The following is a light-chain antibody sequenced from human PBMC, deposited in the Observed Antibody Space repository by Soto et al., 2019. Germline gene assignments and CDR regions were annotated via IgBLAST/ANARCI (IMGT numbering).Light chain of an antibody. V-gene: IGKV3-15*01. J-gene: IGKJ1*01. Sequence: EIVMTQSPATLSVSPGDRATLSCRASQSVSSDLAWYQQKPGQAPRLLIYGASTRATGIPARFSGSGSGTEFTLXIXSLQSXXFAVYYCQQYNNWPPWTFGQGTKVDIK. CDR2: GAS. CDR1: QSVSSD. CDR3: QQYNNWPPWT.